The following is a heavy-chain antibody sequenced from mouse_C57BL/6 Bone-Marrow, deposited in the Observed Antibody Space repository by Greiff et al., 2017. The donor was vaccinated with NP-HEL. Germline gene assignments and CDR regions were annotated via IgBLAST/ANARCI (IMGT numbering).Heavy chain of an antibody. J-gene: IGHJ4*01. CDR2: IYPGGGYP. CDR1: GYTFTNYW. D-gene: IGHD2-10*02. V-gene: IGHV1-63*01. Sequence: VKLMESGAELVRPGTSVKMSCKASGYTFTNYWIGWAKQRPGHGLEWIGDIYPGGGYPNYNEKFKGKATLTADKSSSTAYMQFSSLTSEDSAIYYCASLVSRRFYAMDYWGQGTSVTVSS. CDR3: ASLVSRRFYAMDY.